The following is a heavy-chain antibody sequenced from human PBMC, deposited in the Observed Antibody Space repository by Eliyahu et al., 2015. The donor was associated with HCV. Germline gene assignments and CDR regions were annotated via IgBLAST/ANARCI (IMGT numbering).Heavy chain of an antibody. CDR1: GFTFSXYS. Sequence: EVQLVESGGGLVKPGGSLRLSCXASGFTFSXYSMNWVRQAPGKGLEWVSSISSSSSYIYYADSVKGRFTISRDNAKNSLYLQMNSLRAEDTAVYYCARDGYCTNGVCLGFDPWGQGTLVTVSS. CDR3: ARDGYCTNGVCLGFDP. CDR2: ISSSSSYI. D-gene: IGHD2-8*01. V-gene: IGHV3-21*01. J-gene: IGHJ5*02.